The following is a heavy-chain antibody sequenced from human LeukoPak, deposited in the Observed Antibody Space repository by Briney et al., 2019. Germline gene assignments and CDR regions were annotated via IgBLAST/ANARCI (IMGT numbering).Heavy chain of an antibody. V-gene: IGHV3-21*01. Sequence: GGSLRLXCAASGFTFSSYSMNWVRQAPGKGLEWVSSISSGSSYIYYADSVKGRFTISRDNGKNSLYLQMNSLRAEDTAVYYCARDGPKYCSNGVCYAPVDPWGQGTLVTVSS. CDR3: ARDGPKYCSNGVCYAPVDP. CDR1: GFTFSSYS. CDR2: ISSGSSYI. J-gene: IGHJ5*02. D-gene: IGHD2-8*01.